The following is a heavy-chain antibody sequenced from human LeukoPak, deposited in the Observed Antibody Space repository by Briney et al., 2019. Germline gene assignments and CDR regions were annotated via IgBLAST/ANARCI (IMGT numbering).Heavy chain of an antibody. CDR3: ARGSIVAPSYYYYYMDV. CDR2: IIPIFGTA. J-gene: IGHJ6*03. CDR1: GGTFSSYA. V-gene: IGHV1-69*01. D-gene: IGHD3-16*02. Sequence: GSSVKVSCKASGGTFSSYAISWVRQAPGQGLEWMGGIIPIFGTANYAQKFQGRVTITADESTSTAYMELSSLRSEDTAVYYCARGSIVAPSYYYYYMDVWGKGTTVTVSS.